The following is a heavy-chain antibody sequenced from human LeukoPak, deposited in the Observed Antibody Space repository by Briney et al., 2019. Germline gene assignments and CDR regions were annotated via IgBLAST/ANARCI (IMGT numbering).Heavy chain of an antibody. Sequence: QAGGSLRLSCAASGFTFSSYAMSWVRQAPGKGLEWVAKIKPDGSEKDHVDSVKGRFTISRDNAKNSLYLQLNSLRAEDTAVYYCARSRFYFDYWGQGTLVTVSS. J-gene: IGHJ4*02. V-gene: IGHV3-7*01. CDR3: ARSRFYFDY. CDR2: IKPDGSEK. CDR1: GFTFSSYA.